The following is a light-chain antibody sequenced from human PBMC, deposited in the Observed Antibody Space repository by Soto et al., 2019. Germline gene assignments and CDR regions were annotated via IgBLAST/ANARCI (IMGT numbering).Light chain of an antibody. CDR2: NDN. CDR1: NIGSKR. Sequence: ELTQSSSVSVAPGQTARITCGGNNIGSKRVHWYQHKPGQAPVLVVYNDNVRPSGIPERFSGSNSGNTATLIISRVEAGEEAEFYCQVWDSSGDWIFGGGTQLTVL. V-gene: IGLV3-21*02. CDR3: QVWDSSGDWI. J-gene: IGLJ2*01.